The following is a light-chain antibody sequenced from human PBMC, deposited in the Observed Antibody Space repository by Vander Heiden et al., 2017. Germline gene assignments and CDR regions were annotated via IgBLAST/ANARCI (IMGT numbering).Light chain of an antibody. CDR3: SFYSSTKPCCV. CDR2: DVT. Sequence: SRWASPQQTNNIPCTGTRSDVGSYNYVSWYQQHPGKAPKLIIYDVTNRPSGVSNRFFFSKAGNTVPLITVARLAEYALAYLRSFYSSTKPCCVFGGGTKLTVL. V-gene: IGLV2-14*04. J-gene: IGLJ3*02. CDR1: RSDVGSYNY.